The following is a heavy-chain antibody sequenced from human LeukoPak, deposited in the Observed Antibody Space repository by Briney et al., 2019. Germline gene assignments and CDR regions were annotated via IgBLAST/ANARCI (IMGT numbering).Heavy chain of an antibody. D-gene: IGHD3-22*01. Sequence: SETLSLTCTVSGGSISSYYWSWIRQPPGKGLEWIGEINHSGSTNYNPSLKSRVTISVDTSKNQFSLKLSSVTAADTAVYYCARYSSPYDSSGYLDYWGQGTLVTVSS. CDR3: ARYSSPYDSSGYLDY. CDR2: INHSGST. CDR1: GGSISSYY. V-gene: IGHV4-34*01. J-gene: IGHJ4*02.